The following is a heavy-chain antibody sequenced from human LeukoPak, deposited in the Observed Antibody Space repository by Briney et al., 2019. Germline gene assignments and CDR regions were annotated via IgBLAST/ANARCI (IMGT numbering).Heavy chain of an antibody. Sequence: SQTLSLTCTVSGGSISSGSYYWRWIRQPAGKGLGWIGRIYTSGSTNYNPSLKSRVTMSVDTSKNQFSLKLSSVTAADTAVYYCAREDTAMDFDYWGQGTLVTVSS. CDR2: IYTSGST. J-gene: IGHJ4*02. CDR1: GGSISSGSYY. V-gene: IGHV4-61*02. D-gene: IGHD5-18*01. CDR3: AREDTAMDFDY.